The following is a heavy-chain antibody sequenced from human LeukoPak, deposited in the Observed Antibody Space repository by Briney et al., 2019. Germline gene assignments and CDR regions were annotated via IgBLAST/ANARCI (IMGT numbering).Heavy chain of an antibody. J-gene: IGHJ5*02. CDR1: GGSFSSYY. D-gene: IGHD3-10*01. Sequence: SETLSLTCAVYGGSFSSYYWNWIRQPPGKGLEWIGYIYYSGSTNYNPSLKSRVTISVDTSKNQFSLNLSSVTAADTAVYYCARDSGTTGEVRFDPWGQGTLVTVSS. CDR3: ARDSGTTGEVRFDP. CDR2: IYYSGST. V-gene: IGHV4-59*01.